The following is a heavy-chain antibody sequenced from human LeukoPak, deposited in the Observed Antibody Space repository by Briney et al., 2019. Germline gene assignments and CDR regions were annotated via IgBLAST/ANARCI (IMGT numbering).Heavy chain of an antibody. V-gene: IGHV3-33*01. Sequence: GGSLRLSCAASGFTFSSYGMHWVRQAPGKGLEWVAVIWYDGSNKYYADSVKGRFTISRDNSKNTLHLQMGSLRAEDMAVYYCARDQFPGRWLQGGFDFWGQGTLVTVSS. CDR1: GFTFSSYG. CDR3: ARDQFPGRWLQGGFDF. CDR2: IWYDGSNK. J-gene: IGHJ4*02. D-gene: IGHD5-24*01.